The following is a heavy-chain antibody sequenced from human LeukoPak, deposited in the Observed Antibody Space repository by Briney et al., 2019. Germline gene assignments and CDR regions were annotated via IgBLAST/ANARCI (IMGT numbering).Heavy chain of an antibody. CDR2: ISGSGGST. Sequence: GGSLRLSCAASGFTFSSYAMSWVRQAPGKGLEWVSAISGSGGSTYYADSVKGRFTISRDNSKNTLYLQMNSLRAEDTAVYYCARAPPYCSGGSCYLDYWGQGTLVTVSS. V-gene: IGHV3-23*01. CDR1: GFTFSSYA. CDR3: ARAPPYCSGGSCYLDY. J-gene: IGHJ4*02. D-gene: IGHD2-15*01.